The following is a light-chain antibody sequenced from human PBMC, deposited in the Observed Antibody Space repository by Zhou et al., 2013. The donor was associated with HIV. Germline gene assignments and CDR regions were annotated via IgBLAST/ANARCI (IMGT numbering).Light chain of an antibody. J-gene: IGLJ2*01. CDR2: DVS. CDR1: SSDVGGYNY. Sequence: QSALTQPPSASGSPGQSVTISCTGTSSDVGGYNYVSWYQQHPGKAPKLMIYDVSNRPSGVSNRFSGSKSGNTASLTISGLQAEDEADYYCSSFTSSTRVVFGGGTKLTVL. CDR3: SSFTSSTRVV. V-gene: IGLV2-14*03.